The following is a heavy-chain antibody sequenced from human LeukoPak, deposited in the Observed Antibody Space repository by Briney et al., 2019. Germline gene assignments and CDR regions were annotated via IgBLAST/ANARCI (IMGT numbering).Heavy chain of an antibody. J-gene: IGHJ4*02. D-gene: IGHD1-26*01. CDR2: SRNKAKSYTT. CDR1: GFIFSDYY. V-gene: IGHV3-72*01. CDR3: ARGPPYSGSYYPFDY. Sequence: GGSLRLSCAVSGFIFSDYYMEWVRQAPGKGLEWVARSRNKAKSYTTEYAASVKGRFTISRDDSKNSLYLQMNSLRSEDTAVYFCARGPPYSGSYYPFDYWGQGTLVTVSS.